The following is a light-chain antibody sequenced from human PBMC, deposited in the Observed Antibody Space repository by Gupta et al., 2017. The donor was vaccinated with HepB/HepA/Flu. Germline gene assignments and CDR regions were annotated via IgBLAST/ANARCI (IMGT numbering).Light chain of an antibody. V-gene: IGLV1-40*01. Sequence: QSVLTQPPSVSGAPGRRVTISCTGNSSNIGTGYNVHWYQQLPGKAPKLLIYVVNNRPSGVSDRFSGSKSGTSASLAITGLQAEDEADYYCQSYDSSLSGVVFGGGTRLTVL. CDR3: QSYDSSLSGVV. J-gene: IGLJ2*01. CDR2: VVN. CDR1: SSNIGTGYN.